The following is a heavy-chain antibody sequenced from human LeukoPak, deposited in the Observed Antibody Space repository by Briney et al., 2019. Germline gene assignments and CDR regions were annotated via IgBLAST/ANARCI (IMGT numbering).Heavy chain of an antibody. CDR2: ISAYNGNT. Sequence: ASVKVSCKASGYTFTSYGISWVRQAPGQGLEWMGWISAYNGNTNYAQKLQGRVTMTTDTSTSTAYMEPRSLRSDDTAVYYCARRYCSSTSCYGAFNWFDPWGQGTLVTVSS. D-gene: IGHD2-2*01. CDR3: ARRYCSSTSCYGAFNWFDP. CDR1: GYTFTSYG. J-gene: IGHJ5*02. V-gene: IGHV1-18*01.